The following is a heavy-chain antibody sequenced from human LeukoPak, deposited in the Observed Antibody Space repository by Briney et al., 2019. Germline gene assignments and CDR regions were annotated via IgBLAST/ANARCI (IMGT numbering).Heavy chain of an antibody. V-gene: IGHV4-39*01. CDR2: IYYSGST. Sequence: SETLSLTCTVSGGSISSSSYYWGWIRQPPGKGLEWIGSIYYSGSTYYNPSLKSRVTISVDTSKNQFSLKLSSVTAADTAVYYCARRIRDGYNSGNWFDPWGQGTLVTVSS. J-gene: IGHJ5*02. D-gene: IGHD5-24*01. CDR3: ARRIRDGYNSGNWFDP. CDR1: GGSISSSSYY.